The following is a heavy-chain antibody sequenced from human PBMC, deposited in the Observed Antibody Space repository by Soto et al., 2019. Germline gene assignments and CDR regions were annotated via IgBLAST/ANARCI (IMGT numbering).Heavy chain of an antibody. CDR1: GFTFSSYA. D-gene: IGHD3-22*01. CDR3: AKDRERSYYDSSGYFDY. J-gene: IGHJ4*02. Sequence: EVQLLESGGGLVQPGGSLRLSCAASGFTFSSYAMSWVRQAPGKGLEWVSAISGSGGSTYYADPVKGRFTISRDNSKNTLYLQMNSLRAEDTAVYYCAKDRERSYYDSSGYFDYWGQGTLVTVSS. CDR2: ISGSGGST. V-gene: IGHV3-23*01.